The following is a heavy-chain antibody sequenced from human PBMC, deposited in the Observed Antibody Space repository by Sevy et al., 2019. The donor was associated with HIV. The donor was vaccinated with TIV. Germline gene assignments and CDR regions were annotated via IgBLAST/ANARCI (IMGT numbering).Heavy chain of an antibody. D-gene: IGHD6-13*01. CDR1: GFTFSSYA. J-gene: IGHJ6*02. CDR3: ARDRLIAAAGNDYYYGMDV. CDR2: ISYDGSNK. V-gene: IGHV3-30-3*01. Sequence: GVSLRLSCAASGFTFSSYAMHWVRQAPGKGLEWVAVISYDGSNKYYADSVKGRFTISRDNSKNTLYLQMNSLRAEDTAVYYCARDRLIAAAGNDYYYGMDVWGQGTTVTVSS.